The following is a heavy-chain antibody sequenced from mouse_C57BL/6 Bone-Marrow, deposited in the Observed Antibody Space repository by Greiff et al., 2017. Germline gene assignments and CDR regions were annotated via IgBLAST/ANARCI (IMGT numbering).Heavy chain of an antibody. V-gene: IGHV1-59*01. CDR2: IDPSDSYT. Sequence: QVQLQQPGAELVRPGTSVKLSCKASGYTFTSYWMHWVKQRPGQGLEWIGVIDPSDSYTNYNQKFKGKATLTVDTSSSTAYMQLSSLTSEDSAVYYCAGGDLGLAYWGQGTRVTVSA. CDR1: GYTFTSYW. J-gene: IGHJ3*01. D-gene: IGHD3-3*01. CDR3: AGGDLGLAY.